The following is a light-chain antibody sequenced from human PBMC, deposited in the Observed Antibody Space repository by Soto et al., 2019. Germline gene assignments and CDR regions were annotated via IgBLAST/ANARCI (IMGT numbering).Light chain of an antibody. CDR1: QSISSW. Sequence: DIRMTQSPSTLSASVGDRVTMTGRSSQSISSWLAWYQQKPGKAPKLLIYAASTLQSGVPPRFSGSGSGTEFSLTISSLQPDDFATYCCQQYNSYSPLTVGGGTKVEIK. CDR3: QQYNSYSPLT. V-gene: IGKV1-5*01. J-gene: IGKJ4*01. CDR2: AAS.